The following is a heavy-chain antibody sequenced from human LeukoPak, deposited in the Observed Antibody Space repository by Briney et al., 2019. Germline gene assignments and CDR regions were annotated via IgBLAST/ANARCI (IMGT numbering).Heavy chain of an antibody. J-gene: IGHJ4*02. D-gene: IGHD5-12*01. CDR2: VIPIFGTA. Sequence: SVKVSCKASGGTFSSYAISWVRQAPGQGLEWMGGVIPIFGTANYAQKFQGRVTITADKSTSTAYMELSSLRSEDTAVYYCASNSGYDLDYFDYWGQGTLVTVSS. V-gene: IGHV1-69*06. CDR3: ASNSGYDLDYFDY. CDR1: GGTFSSYA.